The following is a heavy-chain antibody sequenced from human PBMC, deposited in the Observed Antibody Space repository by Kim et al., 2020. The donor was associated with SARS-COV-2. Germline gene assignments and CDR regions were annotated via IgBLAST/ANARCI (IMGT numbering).Heavy chain of an antibody. CDR3: ARPRGYSYGYYFDY. V-gene: IGHV4-39*01. CDR2: IYYSGST. J-gene: IGHJ4*02. CDR1: GGSISSSSYY. Sequence: SETLSLTCTVSGGSISSSSYYWGWIRQPPGKGLEWIGSIYYSGSTYYNPSLKSRVTISVDTSKNQFSLKLSSVTAADTAVYYCARPRGYSYGYYFDYWGQGTLVTVSS. D-gene: IGHD5-18*01.